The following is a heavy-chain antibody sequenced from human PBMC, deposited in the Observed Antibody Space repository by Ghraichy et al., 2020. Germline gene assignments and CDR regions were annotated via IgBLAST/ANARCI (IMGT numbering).Heavy chain of an antibody. CDR1: GGSISSTHFY. CDR3: ARGSDGYIYYGLDV. CDR2: MYYSGST. V-gene: IGHV4-39*02. Sequence: SETLSLTCTVSGGSISSTHFYWGWFRQPPGKGLELIGSMYYSGSTYYNPSLKSRITMSVDTSRNHFSLKLNSVSAADTAIYYCARGSDGYIYYGLDVWGQGTTVTVSS. D-gene: IGHD5-24*01. J-gene: IGHJ6*02.